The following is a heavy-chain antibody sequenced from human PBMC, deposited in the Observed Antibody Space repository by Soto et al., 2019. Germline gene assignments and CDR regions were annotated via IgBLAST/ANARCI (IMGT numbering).Heavy chain of an antibody. Sequence: QVQLQESRPGLVKPSQTLSLTCTVSGGSISSGDYYWSWIRQPPGKGLEWIGSIYYSWSTYYNPSLKSRVTISVDTSKNQFSLKLNSVTAADTAVYYCASRHSSPYIDYWGQGTLVTVSS. D-gene: IGHD6-13*01. CDR1: GGSISSGDYY. V-gene: IGHV4-30-4*01. J-gene: IGHJ4*02. CDR2: IYYSWST. CDR3: ASRHSSPYIDY.